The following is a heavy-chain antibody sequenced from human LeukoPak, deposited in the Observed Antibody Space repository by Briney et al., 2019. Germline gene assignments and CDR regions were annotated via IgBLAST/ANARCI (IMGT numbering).Heavy chain of an antibody. CDR2: ISSSSTI. CDR1: GFTFSSYS. Sequence: GGSLRLSCAASGFTFSSYSMNWARQAPGKGLEWVSYISSSSTIYYADSVKGRFTISRDNAKNSLYLQMNSLRAEDTAVYYCARERYYDSSGYPLFPDAFDIWGQGTMVTVSS. V-gene: IGHV3-48*04. CDR3: ARERYYDSSGYPLFPDAFDI. J-gene: IGHJ3*02. D-gene: IGHD3-22*01.